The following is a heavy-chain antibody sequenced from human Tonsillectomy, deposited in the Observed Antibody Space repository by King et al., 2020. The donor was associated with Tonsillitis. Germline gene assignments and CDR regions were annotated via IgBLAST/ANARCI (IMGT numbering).Heavy chain of an antibody. CDR1: GFTFSNYA. D-gene: IGHD2-2*01. J-gene: IGHJ4*02. Sequence: VQLVESGGGLVQPGGSLRLSCAASGFTFSNYAMNWVRRTPGKGLEWVAIISGGGDTYYTESVKGRFTISRDNSKNTVYLQMDSLRADDTAVYYCASGAAGPCIGSSCYPLDFWGQGTLVTVSS. V-gene: IGHV3-23*04. CDR2: ISGGGDT. CDR3: ASGAAGPCIGSSCYPLDF.